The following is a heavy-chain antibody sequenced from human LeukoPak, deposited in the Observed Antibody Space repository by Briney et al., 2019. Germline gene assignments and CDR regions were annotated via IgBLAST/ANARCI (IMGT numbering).Heavy chain of an antibody. D-gene: IGHD3-10*01. V-gene: IGHV3-30*04. Sequence: GGSLRLSCAAAGFIFNSYGFDWVRQAPGKGLEWVAVISYDGSNKYYGESVKGRFTVSRDNSKNTLYLQMNSLRAEDTALYYCARMALDNSGIYYTHYFDYWGQGTLVTVSS. CDR2: ISYDGSNK. J-gene: IGHJ4*02. CDR3: ARMALDNSGIYYTHYFDY. CDR1: GFIFNSYG.